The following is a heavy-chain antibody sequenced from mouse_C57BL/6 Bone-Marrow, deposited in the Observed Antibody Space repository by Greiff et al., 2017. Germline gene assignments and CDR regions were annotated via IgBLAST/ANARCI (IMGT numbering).Heavy chain of an antibody. Sequence: QVQLQQSGAELVKPGASVKISCKASGYAFSSYWMNWVKQRPGKGLEWIGQIYPGDGDTNYNGKFKGKATLTADKSSSTAYMQLSSLTSEDSVVYFCARRDSNFSMDYWGQGTSVTVSS. CDR1: GYAFSSYW. CDR2: IYPGDGDT. V-gene: IGHV1-80*01. CDR3: ARRDSNFSMDY. D-gene: IGHD2-5*01. J-gene: IGHJ4*01.